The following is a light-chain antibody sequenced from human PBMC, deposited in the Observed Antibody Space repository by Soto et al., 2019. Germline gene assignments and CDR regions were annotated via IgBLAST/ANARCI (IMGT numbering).Light chain of an antibody. CDR1: QSVSSSY. V-gene: IGKV3-20*01. CDR2: GAS. J-gene: IGKJ5*01. CDR3: QQYGSSPLT. Sequence: EIVLTQSPGTLSLSPGERATLSCRASQSVSSSYLAWYQQKPGQAPRLLIYGASSRATGIPERFSGSGSGTDFTLTISRLGPEDFAVYYCQQYGSSPLTFGQGTRLEIK.